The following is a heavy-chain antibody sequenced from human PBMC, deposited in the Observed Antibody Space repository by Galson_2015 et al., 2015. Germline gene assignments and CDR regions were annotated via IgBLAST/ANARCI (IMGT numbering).Heavy chain of an antibody. V-gene: IGHV6-1*01. CDR2: TYYRSKWYN. CDR3: AGEFYGMDV. Sequence: CAISGDSVASKSATWDWIRQSPSRGLEWLGRTYYRSKWYNDYAVSVKSRITINPDTSKNQFSLLLNSVTPEDTAVYYCAGEFYGMDVWGQGTTVTVSS. J-gene: IGHJ6*02. CDR1: GDSVASKSAT.